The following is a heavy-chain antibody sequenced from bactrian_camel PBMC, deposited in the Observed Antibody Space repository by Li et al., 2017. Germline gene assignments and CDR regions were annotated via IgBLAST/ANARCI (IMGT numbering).Heavy chain of an antibody. CDR2: INSSGRST. CDR3: AADLVTDEPSLVEREYYY. J-gene: IGHJ4*01. D-gene: IGHD1*01. CDR1: TWPSSRYQ. Sequence: VQPVESGGGSVQAGGSLRLSCAASTWPSSRYQMAWFRQAPGKGLEWVSDINSSGRSTNYADSVKGRFTISRDNAKNTLYLEMNSLKPEDTAMYYCAADLVTDEPSLVEREYYYWGQGTQVTVS. V-gene: IGHV3S40*01.